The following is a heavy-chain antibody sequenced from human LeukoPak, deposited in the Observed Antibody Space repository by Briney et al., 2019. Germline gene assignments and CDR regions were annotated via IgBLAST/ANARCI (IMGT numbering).Heavy chain of an antibody. Sequence: GGSLRLSCAASGFTFTDNYMSWVRQAPGKGLEWVSVIYRDGGTFYSDSVKGRFTISRDYSKNTLYLQMNSLRVDDTAVYYCARDSSGPAFWGQGTLVTVSS. CDR2: IYRDGGT. CDR1: GFTFTDNY. J-gene: IGHJ4*02. CDR3: ARDSSGPAF. V-gene: IGHV3-53*01. D-gene: IGHD3-22*01.